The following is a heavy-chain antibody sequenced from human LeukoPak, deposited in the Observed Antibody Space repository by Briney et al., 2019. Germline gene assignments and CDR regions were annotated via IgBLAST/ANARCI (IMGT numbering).Heavy chain of an antibody. V-gene: IGHV5-10-1*01. CDR1: GYTYTNYW. CDR2: IDPSDSHT. Sequence: NSGAAQKISCTGSGYTYTNYWIIWVRHMPGKGLEWMGRIDPSDSHTNYRPSFQGHVTISADKSISTAYLQWSSLKASHTGVYFCVRAGPSESYLQWGARPLVILSS. J-gene: IGHJ4*02. D-gene: IGHD1-26*01. CDR3: VRAGPSESYLQ.